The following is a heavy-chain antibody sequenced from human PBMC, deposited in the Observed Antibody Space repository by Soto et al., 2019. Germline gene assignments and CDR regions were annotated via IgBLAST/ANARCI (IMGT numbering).Heavy chain of an antibody. Sequence: PGGSLRLSCATSGFTFSNYAMTWVRQAPGKGLEWVSAISSNGGSTYYADSVKGRFTISRDNSKNTLYLQMNSLRAEDTAVYHRAKSSGWYLADLDYWGQGTLVTVSS. CDR3: AKSSGWYLADLDY. CDR1: GFTFSNYA. CDR2: ISSNGGST. J-gene: IGHJ4*02. D-gene: IGHD6-19*01. V-gene: IGHV3-23*01.